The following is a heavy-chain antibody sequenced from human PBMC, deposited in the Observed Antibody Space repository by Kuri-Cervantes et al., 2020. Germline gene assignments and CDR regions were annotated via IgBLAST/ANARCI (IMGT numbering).Heavy chain of an antibody. D-gene: IGHD5-12*01. CDR1: GLTFNSYW. CDR3: ARDQVPYSGYDSPFDY. V-gene: IGHV3-7*01. J-gene: IGHJ4*02. CDR2: IKQDGMEK. Sequence: GESLKISCAASGLTFNSYWMSWVRQAPGKGLEWVANIKQDGMEKNYVDSVKGRFAISRDNAKNSLYLQMNSLRAEDTAVYYCARDQVPYSGYDSPFDYWGQGTLVTVSS.